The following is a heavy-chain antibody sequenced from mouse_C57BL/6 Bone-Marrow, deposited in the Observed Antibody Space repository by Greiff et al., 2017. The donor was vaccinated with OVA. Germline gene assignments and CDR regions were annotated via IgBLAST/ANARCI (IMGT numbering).Heavy chain of an antibody. CDR2: IHPNSGST. J-gene: IGHJ3*01. Sequence: VQLQQSGAELVKPGASVKLSCKASGYTFTSYWMHWVKQRPGQGLEWIGMIHPNSGSTNYNEKFKSKATLTVDKSSSTAYMQLSSLTSEDSAVYYCARFYDYDLWFAYWGQGTLVTVSA. V-gene: IGHV1-64*01. CDR3: ARFYDYDLWFAY. D-gene: IGHD2-4*01. CDR1: GYTFTSYW.